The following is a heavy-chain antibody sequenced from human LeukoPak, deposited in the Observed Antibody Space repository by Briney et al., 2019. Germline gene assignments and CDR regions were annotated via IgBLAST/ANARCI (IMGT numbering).Heavy chain of an antibody. Sequence: GGSLRLSCAASGFTFSTYEMDWVRQAPGKELEWVSYISSSGSTIYYADSVKGRFTISRDNAKNSLYLQMNSLRAEDTAVYYCASGYYYDSSGYGSYYYYGMDVWGQGTTVTVSS. V-gene: IGHV3-48*03. CDR3: ASGYYYDSSGYGSYYYYGMDV. J-gene: IGHJ6*02. D-gene: IGHD3-22*01. CDR2: ISSSGSTI. CDR1: GFTFSTYE.